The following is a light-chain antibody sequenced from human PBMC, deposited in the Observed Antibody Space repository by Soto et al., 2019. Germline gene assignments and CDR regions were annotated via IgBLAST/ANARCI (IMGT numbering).Light chain of an antibody. CDR1: SSNIGAGYD. V-gene: IGLV1-40*01. CDR3: QSYDSRLSGWV. CDR2: DNN. J-gene: IGLJ3*02. Sequence: QSVLTQPPSVSGAPGQRVTISCTGSSSNIGAGYDVHWYQQLPGTAPKLLTYDNNNRPSGVPDRFSGSKSGTSASLAITGLQAEDEADYYCQSYDSRLSGWVFGGGTKVTVL.